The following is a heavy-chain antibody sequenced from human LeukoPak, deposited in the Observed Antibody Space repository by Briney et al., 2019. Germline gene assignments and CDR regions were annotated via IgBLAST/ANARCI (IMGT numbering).Heavy chain of an antibody. CDR3: ARGPFRNVDIAMAASRFDP. V-gene: IGHV1-2*02. CDR2: INPNSGDV. CDR1: GYTFTGYY. D-gene: IGHD5-18*01. Sequence: ASMKVSCKASGYTFTGYYMHWVRQAPGQGLQWMGWINPNSGDVNYAQKFQDRLTMTRDTSITTAYMELSRLTSDDTAVYYCARGPFRNVDIAMAASRFDPWGQGTLVTVSS. J-gene: IGHJ5*02.